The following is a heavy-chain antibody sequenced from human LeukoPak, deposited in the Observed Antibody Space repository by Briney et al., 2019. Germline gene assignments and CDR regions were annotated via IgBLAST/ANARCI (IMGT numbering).Heavy chain of an antibody. J-gene: IGHJ4*02. V-gene: IGHV4-31*03. CDR3: ARLRGKWLGSY. CDR1: GGSISSGGYY. Sequence: NTSETLSLTCTVSGGSISSGGYYWSWIRQHPGKGLEWIGYIYYSGSTYYNPSLKSRVTISVDTSKNQFSLKLSSVTAADTAVYYCARLRGKWLGSYWGQGTLVTVSS. CDR2: IYYSGST. D-gene: IGHD6-19*01.